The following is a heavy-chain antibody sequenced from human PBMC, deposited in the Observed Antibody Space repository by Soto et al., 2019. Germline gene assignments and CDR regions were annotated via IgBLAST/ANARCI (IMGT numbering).Heavy chain of an antibody. J-gene: IGHJ5*02. Sequence: PSETLSLTCAVYGGSFSGYYWSWIRQPPGKGLEWIGEINHSGSTNYNPSLKSRVTISVDTSKNQFSLKLSSVTAADTAVYYCARRATRTKNWFDPWGQGTLVTVSS. D-gene: IGHD5-12*01. CDR1: GGSFSGYY. V-gene: IGHV4-34*01. CDR2: INHSGST. CDR3: ARRATRTKNWFDP.